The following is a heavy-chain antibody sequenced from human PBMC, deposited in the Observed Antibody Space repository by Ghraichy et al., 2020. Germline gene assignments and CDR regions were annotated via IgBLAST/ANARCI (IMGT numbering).Heavy chain of an antibody. J-gene: IGHJ3*02. CDR2: IYYYGNT. CDR3: ARHENIVVVTAARAFDI. CDR1: GGSISSSSYF. D-gene: IGHD2-21*02. Sequence: SETLSLTCTVSGGSISSSSYFWGWIRQPPGKGLEWIGSIYYYGNTYYNPSLKSRVTISVDTSKNQFSLKLNSVTAADTAVYYCARHENIVVVTAARAFDIWGQGTMVTVSS. V-gene: IGHV4-39*01.